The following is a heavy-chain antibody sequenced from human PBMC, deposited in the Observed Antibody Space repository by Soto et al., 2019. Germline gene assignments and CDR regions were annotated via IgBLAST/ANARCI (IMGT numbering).Heavy chain of an antibody. V-gene: IGHV4-31*01. CDR1: GGSISSGGYY. CDR2: LYYSGST. CDR3: AREWRDYYFDY. J-gene: IGHJ4*02. Sequence: QVQLQESGPGLVKPSQTLSLTCTVSGGSISSGGYYWSWIRQHPGKGLEWIGYLYYSGSTYYNPSLKNTVTTPVDPSKNQFSLKLSSVTAADTAVYYCAREWRDYYFDYWGQGTLVTVSS.